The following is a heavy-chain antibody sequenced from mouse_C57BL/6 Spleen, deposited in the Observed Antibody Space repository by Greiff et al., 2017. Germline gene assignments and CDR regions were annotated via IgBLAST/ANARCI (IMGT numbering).Heavy chain of an antibody. CDR1: GYTFTSYW. J-gene: IGHJ4*01. CDR3: ASSDATVVDAMDY. D-gene: IGHD1-1*01. V-gene: IGHV1-69*01. Sequence: QVQLQQPGAELVMPGASVKLSCKASGYTFTSYWMHWVKQRPGQGLEWIGEIDPSDSYTNYNQKVKGKSTLTVDKSSSTAYMQLSSLTSEDSAVYYCASSDATVVDAMDYWGQGTSVTVSS. CDR2: IDPSDSYT.